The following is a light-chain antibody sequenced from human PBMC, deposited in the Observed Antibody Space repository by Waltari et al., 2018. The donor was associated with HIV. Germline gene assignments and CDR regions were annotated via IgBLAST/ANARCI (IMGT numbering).Light chain of an antibody. Sequence: DIVLTQSPGTVSLSPGQTATLSCNASQTVTNDYLAWYQHRLGQAPRLLIYGASRRATGIPDRFSGGGSGVDFTLTINRVQPEDFGVYYCQQHGGSPPYSFGRGTKLEIK. CDR3: QQHGGSPPYS. CDR2: GAS. J-gene: IGKJ2*03. V-gene: IGKV3-20*01. CDR1: QTVTNDY.